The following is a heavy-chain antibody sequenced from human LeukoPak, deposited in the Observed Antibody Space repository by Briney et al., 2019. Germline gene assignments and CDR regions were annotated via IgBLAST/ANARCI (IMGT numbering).Heavy chain of an antibody. Sequence: SETLSLTCTVSGGSISSYYWSWIRQPPGKGLEWIGYIYYRGSTNYNPSLKSRVTISVDTSKNQFSLKLSSVTAADTAVYYCARNAAYNLDYWGQGILVTVSS. CDR3: ARNAAYNLDY. CDR2: IYYRGST. J-gene: IGHJ4*02. CDR1: GGSISSYY. D-gene: IGHD1-14*01. V-gene: IGHV4-59*12.